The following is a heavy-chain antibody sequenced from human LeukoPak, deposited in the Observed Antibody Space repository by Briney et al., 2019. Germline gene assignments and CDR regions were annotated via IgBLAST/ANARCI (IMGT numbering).Heavy chain of an antibody. V-gene: IGHV4-39*07. CDR3: GRTWGYYFDY. CDR1: GGSISSDTSH. D-gene: IGHD3-16*01. J-gene: IGHJ4*02. Sequence: PSETLSLTCTVSGGSISSDTSHWGWIRQPPGKGLEWIESIHYTGRTYYNPSLKSRVTISVDTSKSQFSLKLPSVTAADTAVYYCGRTWGYYFDYWGQGTLVTVSS. CDR2: IHYTGRT.